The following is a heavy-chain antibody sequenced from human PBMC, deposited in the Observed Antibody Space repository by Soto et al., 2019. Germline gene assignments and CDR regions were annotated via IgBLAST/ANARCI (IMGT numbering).Heavy chain of an antibody. CDR2: INHSGST. V-gene: IGHV4-34*01. J-gene: IGHJ6*02. CDR3: ARWHFRGGMDV. Sequence: QVQLQQWGAGLLKPSETLSLTCAVNGGSFSGYYWSWIRQPPGKGLEWIGEINHSGSTNYNPSLKSRVTISVDTSKNQFSLKLSSVTAADTAVYYCARWHFRGGMDVWGQGTTVTVSS. CDR1: GGSFSGYY. D-gene: IGHD3-3*02.